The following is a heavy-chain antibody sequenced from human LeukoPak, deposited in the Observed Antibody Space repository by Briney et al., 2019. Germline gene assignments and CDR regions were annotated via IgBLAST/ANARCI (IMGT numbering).Heavy chain of an antibody. Sequence: GGSLRLSCAGSGLTTRDHAMHWVRQAPGKGLEWVSGIAWDGGRIGYADSVKGRFTVSRDNAKNSLCLQMDSLRGDDTALYYCTKDITPGGTDVWGKGTTVTVSS. CDR3: TKDITPGGTDV. J-gene: IGHJ6*04. CDR1: GLTTRDHA. V-gene: IGHV3-9*02. D-gene: IGHD1-14*01. CDR2: IAWDGGRI.